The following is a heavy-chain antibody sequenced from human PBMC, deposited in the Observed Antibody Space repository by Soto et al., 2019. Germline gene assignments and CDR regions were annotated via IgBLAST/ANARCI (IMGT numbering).Heavy chain of an antibody. D-gene: IGHD6-13*01. V-gene: IGHV3-23*01. CDR2: ISGSGGST. CDR3: ARHQDSSTWYIYPIDY. J-gene: IGHJ4*02. Sequence: VQLLESGGDLVQPGGALRLSCAASGFIFSNYVMSWVRQAPGKGLEWVLGISGSGGSTFYADSVKGRFTISRDNSKNTLFLQMGSLRADDTAVYYCARHQDSSTWYIYPIDYWGQGTLVTVSS. CDR1: GFIFSNYV.